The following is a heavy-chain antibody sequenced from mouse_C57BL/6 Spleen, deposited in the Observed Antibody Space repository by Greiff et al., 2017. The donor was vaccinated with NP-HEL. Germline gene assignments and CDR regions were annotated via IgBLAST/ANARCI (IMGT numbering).Heavy chain of an antibody. V-gene: IGHV1-19*01. D-gene: IGHD6-2*01. CDR3: EGSREGNAMDY. J-gene: IGHJ4*01. CDR2: INPYNGGT. Sequence: EVQLQQSGPVLVKPGASVKMSCKASGYTFTDYYMNWVKQSHGKSLEWIGVINPYNGGTSYNQKFKGKATLTVDKSSSTAYMELNSLTSEDSAVYYCEGSREGNAMDYWGQGTSVTVSS. CDR1: GYTFTDYY.